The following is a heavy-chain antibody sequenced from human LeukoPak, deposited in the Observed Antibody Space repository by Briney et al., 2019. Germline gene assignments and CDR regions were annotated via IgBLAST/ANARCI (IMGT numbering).Heavy chain of an antibody. CDR2: IYYGGST. CDR1: GGSISSYY. D-gene: IGHD6-19*01. V-gene: IGHV4-59*01. Sequence: SETLSLTCTVPGGSISSYYWSWIRQPPGKGLEWIGYIYYGGSTNYNPSLKSRVTISVDTSKNQFSLKLSSVTAADTAVYYCAREGYSSGWSRAEYFQHWGQGTLVTVSS. CDR3: AREGYSSGWSRAEYFQH. J-gene: IGHJ1*01.